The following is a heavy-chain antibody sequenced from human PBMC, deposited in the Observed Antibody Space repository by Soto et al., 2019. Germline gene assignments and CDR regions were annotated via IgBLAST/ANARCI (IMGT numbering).Heavy chain of an antibody. D-gene: IGHD6-13*01. J-gene: IGHJ6*02. Sequence: QVQLVQSGAEVQKPGSSVKVSCKASGGTFSSYAISWVRQAPGQGLEWMGGIIPIFGTANYAQKFQGRVTITADESTSTAYMELSSLRSEDTAVYYCARDFRRQQLAFSPWEVERKKEDYGMDVWGQGTTVTVSS. V-gene: IGHV1-69*01. CDR3: ARDFRRQQLAFSPWEVERKKEDYGMDV. CDR2: IIPIFGTA. CDR1: GGTFSSYA.